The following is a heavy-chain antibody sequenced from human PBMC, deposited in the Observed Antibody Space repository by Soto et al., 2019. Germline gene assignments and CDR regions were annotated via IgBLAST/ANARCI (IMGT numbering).Heavy chain of an antibody. V-gene: IGHV5-10-1*01. CDR3: ATRMTLVA. CDR1: ESSFTTYW. J-gene: IGHJ4*02. D-gene: IGHD2-21*02. CDR2: IDPDDSQT. Sequence: GESLKISCQVSESSFTTYWINWVRQVPGKCLEWLGRIDPDDSQTNYSPSFRGHVTISADKSVNTAYLHWDSLKVSDRAMNYFATRMTLVAWRQGPLVTVSS.